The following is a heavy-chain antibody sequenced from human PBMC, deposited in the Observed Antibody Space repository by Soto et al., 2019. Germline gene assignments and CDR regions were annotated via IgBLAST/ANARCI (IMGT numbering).Heavy chain of an antibody. V-gene: IGHV4-31*03. D-gene: IGHD2-15*01. Sequence: SETLSLTCTVSGGSISSGGYYWSWIRQHPGKGLEWIGYIYYSGSTYYNPSLKSRVTISVDTSKNQFSLKLSSVTAADTAVYYCARDSGGAYGPFDYWGPGTLVTVSS. CDR3: ARDSGGAYGPFDY. J-gene: IGHJ4*02. CDR1: GGSISSGGYY. CDR2: IYYSGST.